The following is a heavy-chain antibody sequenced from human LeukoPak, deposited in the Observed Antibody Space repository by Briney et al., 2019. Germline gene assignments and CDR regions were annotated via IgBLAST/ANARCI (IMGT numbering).Heavy chain of an antibody. CDR1: GFTFSTNA. CDR3: AKEQNSKGYYDY. J-gene: IGHJ4*02. V-gene: IGHV3-23*01. D-gene: IGHD4-23*01. Sequence: GGSLRLSCAASGFTFSTNAMTWVRQAPGKGLEWVSAISGSGDRTYYADSVKGRFTIPRDNSKNTLFLQVNSLRAEDTAVYYCAKEQNSKGYYDYWGLGTLVTVSS. CDR2: ISGSGDRT.